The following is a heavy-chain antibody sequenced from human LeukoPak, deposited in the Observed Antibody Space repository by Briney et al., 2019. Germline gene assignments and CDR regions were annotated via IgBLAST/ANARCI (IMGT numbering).Heavy chain of an antibody. J-gene: IGHJ6*03. Sequence: GGSLRLSCVTSGFTFSSHWMFWVRQAPGKGLEWVANVNQDGGAKFYVDSVKGRFTISRDNAKNSLYLQMNSLRAEDTAVYYCARDKLEQTYYYYYMDVWGKGTTVTVSS. CDR1: GFTFSSHW. V-gene: IGHV3-7*01. CDR3: ARDKLEQTYYYYYMDV. CDR2: VNQDGGAK. D-gene: IGHD1/OR15-1a*01.